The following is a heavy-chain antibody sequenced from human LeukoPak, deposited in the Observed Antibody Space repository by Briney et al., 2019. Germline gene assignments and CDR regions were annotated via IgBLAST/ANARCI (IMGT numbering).Heavy chain of an antibody. Sequence: GGSLRLSCAASGFTFSDYWLTWVRQAPGKGLEWVANIKQDGSEKYYVDSVKGRFTISRDNAQNSLYLQMNSLRAEDTAIYYCATSTAAAGTDWGQGTLVTVSS. CDR3: ATSTAAAGTD. V-gene: IGHV3-7*03. D-gene: IGHD6-13*01. J-gene: IGHJ4*02. CDR2: IKQDGSEK. CDR1: GFTFSDYW.